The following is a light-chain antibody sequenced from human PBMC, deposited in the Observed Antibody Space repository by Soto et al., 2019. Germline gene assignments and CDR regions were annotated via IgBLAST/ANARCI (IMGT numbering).Light chain of an antibody. Sequence: EIVLTQSPDTLSLSPGEGGTLSCRASQSVPNNYIAWYQQRLGQAPRLLIYHASGRSTGVPDRFSGSGSGTDFSLTISGLEPEDFAVYYCKQYGTPPFTFGPGTTVDTK. V-gene: IGKV3-20*01. CDR2: HAS. CDR3: KQYGTPPFT. CDR1: QSVPNNY. J-gene: IGKJ3*01.